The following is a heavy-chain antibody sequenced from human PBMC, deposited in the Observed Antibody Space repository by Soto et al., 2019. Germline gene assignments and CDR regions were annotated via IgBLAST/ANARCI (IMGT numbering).Heavy chain of an antibody. J-gene: IGHJ6*02. CDR3: ARDPAVAGTYYYYYYGMDV. V-gene: IGHV4-59*01. Sequence: SETLSLTCTVSGGSISSYYWSWIRHPPGKGLEWIGYIYYSGSTNYNPSLKSRVTISVDTSKNQFSLKLSSVTAADTAVYYCARDPAVAGTYYYYYYGMDVWGQGTTVNVSS. CDR2: IYYSGST. CDR1: GGSISSYY. D-gene: IGHD6-19*01.